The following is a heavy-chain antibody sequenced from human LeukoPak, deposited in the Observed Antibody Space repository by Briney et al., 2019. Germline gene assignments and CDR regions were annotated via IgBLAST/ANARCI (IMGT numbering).Heavy chain of an antibody. CDR1: RGSISGYY. D-gene: IGHD2-8*01. Sequence: PSETLSLTCTVSRGSISGYYWSWIRQPAGKGLEWIGRIHITQTTNYNPSLKSRVTISVDTSKNQFSLKLSSVTAADTAAYYCARLPSRGMVYAMNFDYWGQGTLVTVSS. J-gene: IGHJ4*02. CDR2: IHITQTT. V-gene: IGHV4-4*07. CDR3: ARLPSRGMVYAMNFDY.